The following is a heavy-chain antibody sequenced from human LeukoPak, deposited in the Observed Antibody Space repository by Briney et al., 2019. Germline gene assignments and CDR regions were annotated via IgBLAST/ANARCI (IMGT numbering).Heavy chain of an antibody. Sequence: GGSLRLSCAASGFTFSNYGMHWVRQAPGKGLEWVAFIWYDGSNKYYADSVKGRFTISRDNSKNTLFLQMNSLRAEDTAVYYCSRDGYNSFDYWGQGTLVTVSS. D-gene: IGHD1-1*01. CDR2: IWYDGSNK. J-gene: IGHJ4*02. CDR3: SRDGYNSFDY. V-gene: IGHV3-30*02. CDR1: GFTFSNYG.